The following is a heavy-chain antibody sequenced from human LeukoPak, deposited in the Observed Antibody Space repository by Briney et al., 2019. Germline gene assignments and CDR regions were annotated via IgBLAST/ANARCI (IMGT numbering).Heavy chain of an antibody. J-gene: IGHJ5*02. D-gene: IGHD3-10*01. CDR3: ARGGGWFDP. Sequence: PSETLSLTCTVSGGSVINYYWSWIRQAPGKELEWIGYIYYTGTTNYNPSLKSRVTMSIDRSNHEFSLKLRSVTAADTAVYYCARGGGWFDPWGQGTLASVSS. CDR1: GGSVINYY. V-gene: IGHV4-59*02. CDR2: IYYTGTT.